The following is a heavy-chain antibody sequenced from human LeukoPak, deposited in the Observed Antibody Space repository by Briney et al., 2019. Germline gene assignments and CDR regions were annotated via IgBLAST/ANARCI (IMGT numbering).Heavy chain of an antibody. Sequence: SETLSLTCAVYGGSFSGYYWSWIRQPPGKGLEWIGEINHSRSTNYNPSLKSRVTISVDTSKNQFSLKLSSVTAADTAVYYCARGLDPWGQGTLVTVSS. J-gene: IGHJ5*02. V-gene: IGHV4-34*01. CDR3: ARGLDP. CDR2: INHSRST. CDR1: GGSFSGYY.